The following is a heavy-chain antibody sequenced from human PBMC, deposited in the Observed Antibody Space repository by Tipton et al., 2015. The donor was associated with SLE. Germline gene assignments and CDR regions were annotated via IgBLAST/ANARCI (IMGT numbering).Heavy chain of an antibody. CDR2: IYYSGST. J-gene: IGHJ6*02. V-gene: IGHV4-59*01. CDR1: GDSISTYY. Sequence: TLSLTCTVSGDSISTYYGSWIRQPPGKGLEWIGYIYYSGSTNYNPSLKSRVTISVDTSKNQFSLKLSSVTAADTAVYYCARDRGRDYSMDVWGRGTTVIVSS. D-gene: IGHD6-25*01. CDR3: ARDRGRDYSMDV.